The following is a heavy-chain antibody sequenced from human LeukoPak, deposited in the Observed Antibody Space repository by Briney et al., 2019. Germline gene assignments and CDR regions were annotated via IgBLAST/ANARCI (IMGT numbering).Heavy chain of an antibody. CDR3: ARAQKGIAVAGNFDY. Sequence: ASVKVSCKASGYTFTSYAMHWVRQAPGQRLEWMGWINAGNGDTKYSQKFQGRVTISRDTSASTAYMELSSVTAADTAVYYCARAQKGIAVAGNFDYWGQGTLVTVSS. D-gene: IGHD6-19*01. CDR1: GYTFTSYA. V-gene: IGHV1-3*01. CDR2: INAGNGDT. J-gene: IGHJ4*02.